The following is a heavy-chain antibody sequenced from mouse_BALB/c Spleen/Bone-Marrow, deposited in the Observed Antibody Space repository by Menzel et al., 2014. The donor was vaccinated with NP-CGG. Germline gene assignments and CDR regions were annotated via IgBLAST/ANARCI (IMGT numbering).Heavy chain of an antibody. D-gene: IGHD1-2*01. Sequence: EVMLVESGGGLVKPGGSLKLSCVASGFTFSSYAMSWVRQSPEKRLEWVAEISSGGSYTYYPDTVTGRFTISRDNAKNTLCLETSRLRSEETAMYYCARQGLRLPNFDVLGAGTTVTVPS. CDR3: ARQGLRLPNFDV. J-gene: IGHJ1*01. CDR1: GFTFSSYA. CDR2: ISSGGSYT. V-gene: IGHV5-9-4*01.